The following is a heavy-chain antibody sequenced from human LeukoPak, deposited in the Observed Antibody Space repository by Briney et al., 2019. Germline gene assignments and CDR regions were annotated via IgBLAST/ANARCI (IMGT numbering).Heavy chain of an antibody. Sequence: PGGSLRLSCAASGFTFSSYAMSWVRQAPGKGLEWVSAISGCGGSTYYADSVKGRFTISRDNSKNTLYLQMNSLRAEDTAVYYCAKETKKGKTWIQLWTYFDYWGQGTLVTVSS. D-gene: IGHD5-18*01. J-gene: IGHJ4*02. CDR1: GFTFSSYA. CDR2: ISGCGGST. V-gene: IGHV3-23*01. CDR3: AKETKKGKTWIQLWTYFDY.